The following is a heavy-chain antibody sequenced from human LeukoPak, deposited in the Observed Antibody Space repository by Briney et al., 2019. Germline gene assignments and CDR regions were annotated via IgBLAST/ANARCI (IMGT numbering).Heavy chain of an antibody. CDR1: GFTFSSYW. D-gene: IGHD2-2*01. V-gene: IGHV3-74*01. CDR3: AKDLLRVVPAAKGNWFDP. CDR2: INSDGSST. J-gene: IGHJ5*02. Sequence: PGGSLRLSCAASGFTFSSYWMHWVRQAPGKGLVWVSRINSDGSSTSYADSVKGRFTISRDNSKNTLYLQMNSLRAGDTAVYYCAKDLLRVVPAAKGNWFDPWGQGTLVTVSS.